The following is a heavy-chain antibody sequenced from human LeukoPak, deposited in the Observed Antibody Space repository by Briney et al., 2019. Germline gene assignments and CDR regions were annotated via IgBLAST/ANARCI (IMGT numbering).Heavy chain of an antibody. CDR1: GGSISSSSYY. J-gene: IGHJ6*03. D-gene: IGHD3-22*01. CDR2: INHSGST. Sequence: PSETLSLTCTVSGGSISSSSYYWGWIRQPPGKGLEWIGEINHSGSTNYNPSLKSRVTISVDTSKNQFSLKLSSVTAADTAVYYCTRGSIAYYYMDVWGKGTTVTISS. CDR3: TRGSIAYYYMDV. V-gene: IGHV4-39*07.